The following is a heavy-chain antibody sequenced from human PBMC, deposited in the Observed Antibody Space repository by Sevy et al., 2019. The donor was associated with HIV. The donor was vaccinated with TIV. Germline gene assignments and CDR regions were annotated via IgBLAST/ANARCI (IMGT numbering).Heavy chain of an antibody. CDR2: IIPIFGTA. Sequence: ASVKVSCKASGGTFSSYAISWVRQAPGQGLEWMGRIIPIFGTANYAQKFQGRVTITADESTGTAYMELSSLRSEDTAVYYCARCVPPRAGYCDFDYWGQGTLVTVSS. J-gene: IGHJ4*02. D-gene: IGHD3-22*01. CDR1: GGTFSSYA. V-gene: IGHV1-69*13. CDR3: ARCVPPRAGYCDFDY.